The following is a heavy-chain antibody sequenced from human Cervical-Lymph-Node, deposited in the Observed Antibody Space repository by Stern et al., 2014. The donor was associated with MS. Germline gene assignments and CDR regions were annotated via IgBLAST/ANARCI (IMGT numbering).Heavy chain of an antibody. CDR1: GGAVSDYY. V-gene: IGHV4-59*02. J-gene: IGHJ2*01. CDR2: ISDTGTT. Sequence: QVQLQESGPGLVKPSETLSLTCTVSGGAVSDYYWTWIRQGPGKGLEWIGYISDTGTTNYNPSLPSRVTITLDTSQNQVSLRLRSVTAADTAVYYCARDPSTTASDWFFDLWGRGSLVTVSS. D-gene: IGHD2-21*02. CDR3: ARDPSTTASDWFFDL.